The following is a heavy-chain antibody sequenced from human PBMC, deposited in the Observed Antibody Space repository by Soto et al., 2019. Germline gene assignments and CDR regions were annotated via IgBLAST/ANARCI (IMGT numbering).Heavy chain of an antibody. J-gene: IGHJ3*02. Sequence: EVQLVESGGGLVQPGGSLRLSCAASGFTFSSYEMNWVRQAPGKGMEWVSYISSSGSTIYYADSVKGRFTITRDNAKNSLYLQMTSLRAEDTTVYYCARTSIAAGGAFDIWGQGTMVTVSS. V-gene: IGHV3-48*03. D-gene: IGHD6-6*01. CDR2: ISSSGSTI. CDR1: GFTFSSYE. CDR3: ARTSIAAGGAFDI.